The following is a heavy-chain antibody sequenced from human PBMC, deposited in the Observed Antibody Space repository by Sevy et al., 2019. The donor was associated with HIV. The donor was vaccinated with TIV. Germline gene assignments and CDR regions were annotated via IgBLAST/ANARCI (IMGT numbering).Heavy chain of an antibody. D-gene: IGHD4-17*01. J-gene: IGHJ5*02. Sequence: SETLSLTCSVSSGSISSSSYYWGWIRQPPGKGLEWIGTIYYSGSTYYSPSLKSRVSLSVDTSKNQFSLKLISVTAADTAVYYCVRVVYGDYVNYFDPWGQGTLVTVSS. V-gene: IGHV4-39*01. CDR1: SGSISSSSYY. CDR2: IYYSGST. CDR3: VRVVYGDYVNYFDP.